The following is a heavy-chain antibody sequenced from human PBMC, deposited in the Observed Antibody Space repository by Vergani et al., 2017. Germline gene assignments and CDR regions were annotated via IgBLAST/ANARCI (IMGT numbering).Heavy chain of an antibody. CDR2: ISYDGSNK. J-gene: IGHJ6*02. D-gene: IGHD6-19*01. Sequence: VQLVESGGGLVKPGRSLRLSCTASGFTFGDYAMSWFRQAPGKGLEWVAVISYDGSNKYYADSVKGRFTISRDNSKNTLYLQMNSLRAEDTAVYYCAKDKVAGRDYYYYGMDVWGQGTTVTVSS. V-gene: IGHV3-30*04. CDR3: AKDKVAGRDYYYYGMDV. CDR1: GFTFGDYA.